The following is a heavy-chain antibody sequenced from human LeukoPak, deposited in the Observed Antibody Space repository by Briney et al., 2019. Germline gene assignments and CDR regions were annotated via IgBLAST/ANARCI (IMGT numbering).Heavy chain of an antibody. CDR1: GGSIRNYY. CDR3: ARAGYFDWFSRNPHDAFDI. D-gene: IGHD3-9*01. J-gene: IGHJ3*02. CDR2: IYYSGST. V-gene: IGHV4-59*12. Sequence: KPSETLSLTCTVSGGSIRNYYWSWIRQPPGKGLEWIGYIYYSGSTNYNPSLKSRVTISVDTSKNQFSLKLSSVTAADTAVYYCARAGYFDWFSRNPHDAFDIWGQGTMVTVSS.